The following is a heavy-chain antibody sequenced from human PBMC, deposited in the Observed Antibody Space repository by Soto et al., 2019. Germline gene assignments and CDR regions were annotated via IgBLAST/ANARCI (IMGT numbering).Heavy chain of an antibody. Sequence: QVQLQQWGAGLLKPSETLSLTCAVYGGSFSGYYWSWIRQPPGKGLEWIGEINHSGSTNYNPSLKSRVTISVDTSKNQFSLKLSSVTAADTAVYYCARVLSKWGFYYMDVWGKGTTVTVSS. CDR3: ARVLSKWGFYYMDV. D-gene: IGHD7-27*01. CDR2: INHSGST. V-gene: IGHV4-34*01. CDR1: GGSFSGYY. J-gene: IGHJ6*03.